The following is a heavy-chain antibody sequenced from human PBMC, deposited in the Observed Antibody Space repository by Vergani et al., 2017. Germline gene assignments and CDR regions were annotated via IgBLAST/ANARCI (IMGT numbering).Heavy chain of an antibody. J-gene: IGHJ4*02. V-gene: IGHV3-33*01. CDR3: ARETRDTPSSLDD. D-gene: IGHD5-24*01. CDR1: SFKFLSYF. CDR2: TWYEFNNN. Sequence: SLILSCTPSSFKFLSYFIHLVRQAPGRGLEWVSMTWYEFNNNYYADSVKGRFTISNCISKNTLYLQMNSLRGDDTAVYYCARETRDTPSSLDDWGRGTLVTVSS.